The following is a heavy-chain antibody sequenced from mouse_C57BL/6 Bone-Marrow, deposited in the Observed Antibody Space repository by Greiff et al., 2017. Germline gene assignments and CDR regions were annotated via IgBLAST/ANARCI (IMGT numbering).Heavy chain of an antibody. Sequence: QVQLQQPGAELVKPGASVKLSCKASGYTFTSYWMHWVKQRPGRGLEWIGRIDPNSGGTKYNEKFKSKATLTVDKPSSTAYMRLSSLTSEDSAVYYCVRCSYYYGSSYVFDVWGTGTTVTVSS. CDR3: VRCSYYYGSSYVFDV. CDR1: GYTFTSYW. V-gene: IGHV1-72*01. CDR2: IDPNSGGT. J-gene: IGHJ1*03. D-gene: IGHD1-1*01.